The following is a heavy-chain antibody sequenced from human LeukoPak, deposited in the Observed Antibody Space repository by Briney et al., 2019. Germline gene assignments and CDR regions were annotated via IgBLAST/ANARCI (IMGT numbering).Heavy chain of an antibody. Sequence: GRSLRLSCAASGFTFSSYGMHWVRQAPGKGLEWVAVISYDGSNKYYADSVKGRFTISRDNSKNTLYLQMNSLRAEDTAVYYCASSQYYGSGSPFDYWGQGTLVTVSS. CDR1: GFTFSSYG. V-gene: IGHV3-30*19. CDR2: ISYDGSNK. CDR3: ASSQYYGSGSPFDY. D-gene: IGHD3-10*01. J-gene: IGHJ4*02.